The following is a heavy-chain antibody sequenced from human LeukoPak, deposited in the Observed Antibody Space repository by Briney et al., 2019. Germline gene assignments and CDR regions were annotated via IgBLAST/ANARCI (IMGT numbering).Heavy chain of an antibody. D-gene: IGHD3-22*01. V-gene: IGHV4-34*01. CDR1: GGSFSGYY. Sequence: KPSETLSLTCAVYGGSFSGYYWSWIRQPPGKGLEWIGEINHSGSTNYNPSLKSRVTISVDTSKNQFSLKLSSVTAADTAVCYCARVGTTYYYDSSGYFRGNYYYYMDVWGKGTTVTVSS. CDR2: INHSGST. CDR3: ARVGTTYYYDSSGYFRGNYYYYMDV. J-gene: IGHJ6*03.